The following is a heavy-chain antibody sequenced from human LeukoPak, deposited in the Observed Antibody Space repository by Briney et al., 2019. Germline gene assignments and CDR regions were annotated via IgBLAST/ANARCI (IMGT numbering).Heavy chain of an antibody. CDR3: AREDSSSWDS. J-gene: IGHJ4*02. Sequence: ASVKVSRKASGYTCTSYYMHWVRQAPGQGLGSMGIINPSGGSTSYAQKVQGRVTMTRDTSTSTVYMELSSLRSEDTAVYYCAREDSSSWDSWGQGTLVTVSS. CDR2: INPSGGST. V-gene: IGHV1-46*01. CDR1: GYTCTSYY. D-gene: IGHD6-13*01.